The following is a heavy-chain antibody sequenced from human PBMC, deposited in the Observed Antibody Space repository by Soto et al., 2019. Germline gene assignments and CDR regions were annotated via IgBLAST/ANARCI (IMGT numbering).Heavy chain of an antibody. CDR3: ARVVSCNNWFDP. D-gene: IGHD2-15*01. CDR2: IIPILGIA. J-gene: IGHJ5*02. V-gene: IGHV1-69*02. Sequence: QVQLVQSGAEVKKPGSSVKVSCKASGGTFSSYTISWVRQAPGQGLEWMGRIIPILGIANYAQKFQGRVTITEDKSTSTAYMELSSLRSDDTAVYYCARVVSCNNWFDPWGQGTLVTVSS. CDR1: GGTFSSYT.